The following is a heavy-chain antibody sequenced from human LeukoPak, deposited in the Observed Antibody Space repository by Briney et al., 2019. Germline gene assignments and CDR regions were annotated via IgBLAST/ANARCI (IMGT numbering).Heavy chain of an antibody. J-gene: IGHJ6*02. Sequence: SETLSLTCTVSGGSISSYYWSWIRQPAGKGLEWIGRIYTSGSTNYNPSLKSRVTMLVDTSKNLFSLKLSSVTAADTAVYYCARGHRGYSGYDPKYYYGMDVWGQGTTVTVSS. D-gene: IGHD5-12*01. V-gene: IGHV4-4*07. CDR3: ARGHRGYSGYDPKYYYGMDV. CDR1: GGSISSYY. CDR2: IYTSGST.